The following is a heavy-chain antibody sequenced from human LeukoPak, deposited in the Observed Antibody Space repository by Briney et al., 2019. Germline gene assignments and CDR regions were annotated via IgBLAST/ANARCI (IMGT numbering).Heavy chain of an antibody. V-gene: IGHV4-59*01. Sequence: SETLSLTCTVSGGSISSYYWSWIRQPPGKGLEWIGYIYYSGSTNYNPSLKSRVTISVDTSKNQFSLKLSSVTAADTAVYYCARTTFEYYYDSSGYYDYWGQGTLITVSS. CDR2: IYYSGST. J-gene: IGHJ4*02. CDR3: ARTTFEYYYDSSGYYDY. D-gene: IGHD3-22*01. CDR1: GGSISSYY.